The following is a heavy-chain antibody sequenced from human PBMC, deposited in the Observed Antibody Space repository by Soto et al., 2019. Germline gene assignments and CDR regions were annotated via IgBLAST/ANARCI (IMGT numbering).Heavy chain of an antibody. J-gene: IGHJ4*02. Sequence: EVQLVESGGGLVQPGGSLRLSCAASGFSFSSYWIHWVRQAPGKGLVWVSRIKTDGSSTDYADSVKGRFTISRDNAKNNLYLQMHSLSAEDTAVYYCAKREGNTYGLFHWGQGTLVTVSS. CDR1: GFSFSSYW. V-gene: IGHV3-74*01. CDR2: IKTDGSST. CDR3: AKREGNTYGLFH. D-gene: IGHD5-18*01.